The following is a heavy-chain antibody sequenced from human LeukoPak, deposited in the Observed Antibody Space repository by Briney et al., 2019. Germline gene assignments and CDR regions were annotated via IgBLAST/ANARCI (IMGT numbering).Heavy chain of an antibody. Sequence: GGSLRLSCAASGFTFSSYSMNWVRQAPGKGLEWVSYISSSSSTIYYADSVKGRFTISRDNAENSLYLQMNSLRAEDTAVYYCARAPYYDSCGYHDYWGQGTLVAVSS. V-gene: IGHV3-48*04. CDR2: ISSSSSTI. D-gene: IGHD3-22*01. J-gene: IGHJ4*02. CDR3: ARAPYYDSCGYHDY. CDR1: GFTFSSYS.